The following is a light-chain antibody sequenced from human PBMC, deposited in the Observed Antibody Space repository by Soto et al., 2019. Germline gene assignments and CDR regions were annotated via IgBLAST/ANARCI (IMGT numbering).Light chain of an antibody. CDR2: EVS. CDR1: SSDVGGYNY. Sequence: QSALTQPASVSGSPGQSITISCTGTSSDVGGYNYVSWYQQHPGKAPKLMIYEVSNRPSGVSSRFSGSKSANTASLTISGLQAEDEADYYCSSYTSSITLGVFGTGTKVTVL. CDR3: SSYTSSITLGV. J-gene: IGLJ1*01. V-gene: IGLV2-14*01.